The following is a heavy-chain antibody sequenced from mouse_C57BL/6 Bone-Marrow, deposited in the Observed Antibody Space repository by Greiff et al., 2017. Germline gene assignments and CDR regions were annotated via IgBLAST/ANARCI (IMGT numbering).Heavy chain of an antibody. CDR1: YTFTDYYM. J-gene: IGHJ2*01. CDR2: YPGSGNTY. CDR3: VVLR. Sequence: VQLQQSGPELVKPGASVKMSCKASGYTFTDYYMHWVKQKPGKGLEWIGEIYPGSGNTYYNEKFKGKATLTADTSSSTAFMQLSSLTSEDSAVYFCAVVLRWGRGTTLTVSS. D-gene: IGHD1-1*01. V-gene: IGHV1-83*01.